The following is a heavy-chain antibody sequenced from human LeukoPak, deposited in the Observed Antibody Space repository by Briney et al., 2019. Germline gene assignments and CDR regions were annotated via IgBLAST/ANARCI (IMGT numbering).Heavy chain of an antibody. Sequence: AETLSLTCTVSGGSITGYYWNWVRQPAGQGLEWLGRVYSSGVGNYNPSLTSRVTMSVDTSKNQFSLQLTSLTAADTAVYYCAREEFLHEIDSSGYFVYWGQGTLVTVSS. J-gene: IGHJ4*02. CDR1: GGSITGYY. CDR2: VYSSGVG. V-gene: IGHV4-4*07. CDR3: AREEFLHEIDSSGYFVY. D-gene: IGHD3-22*01.